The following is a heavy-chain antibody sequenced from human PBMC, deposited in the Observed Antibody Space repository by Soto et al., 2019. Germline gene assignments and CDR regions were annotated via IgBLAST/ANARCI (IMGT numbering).Heavy chain of an antibody. V-gene: IGHV2-5*02. Sequence: SGPTLVNPTQTLTLTCTFSGFSLSRSDVGVGWIRQPPGKALEWLTLIYWDDDKRYSPSLKSRLTITKDTSRNQVVLTMTNMDPVDTATYYCVRASGGGNPDYFDYWGQGTLVIVS. CDR1: GFSLSRSDVG. J-gene: IGHJ4*02. CDR2: IYWDDDK. D-gene: IGHD2-15*01. CDR3: VRASGGGNPDYFDY.